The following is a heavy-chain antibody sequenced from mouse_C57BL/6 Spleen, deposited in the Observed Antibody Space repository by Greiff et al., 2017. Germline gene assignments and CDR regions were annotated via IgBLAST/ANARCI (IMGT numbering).Heavy chain of an antibody. CDR2: ISYSGST. D-gene: IGHD3-2*02. CDR1: GYSITSGYD. CDR3: AREDSGYSFAY. V-gene: IGHV3-1*01. Sequence: EVKLMESGPGMVKPSQSLSLTCTVTGYSITSGYDWHWIRHFPGNKLEWMGYISYSGSTYYNPSLKSRISISHDTSKNHFFLKLNSVTTEDTATYYCAREDSGYSFAYWGQGTLVTVSA. J-gene: IGHJ3*01.